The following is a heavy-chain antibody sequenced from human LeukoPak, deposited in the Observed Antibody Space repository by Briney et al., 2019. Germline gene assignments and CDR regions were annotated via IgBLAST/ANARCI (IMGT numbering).Heavy chain of an antibody. V-gene: IGHV3-23*01. D-gene: IGHD2-21*01. CDR3: AKRGVVIRVILVGFHKEAYYFDS. CDR2: ISGSGGST. CDR1: GITLSNYG. Sequence: PGGSLRLSCEVSGITLSNYGMGWVRQAPGKGLEWVAGISGSGGSTNYADPVKGRFTISRDNPKNTLYLQMNSLRAEDTAVYFCAKRGVVIRVILVGFHKEAYYFDSWGQGALVTVSS. J-gene: IGHJ4*02.